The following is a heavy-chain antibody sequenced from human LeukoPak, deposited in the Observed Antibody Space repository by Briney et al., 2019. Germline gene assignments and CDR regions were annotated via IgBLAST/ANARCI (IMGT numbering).Heavy chain of an antibody. CDR1: GFTLTTYA. J-gene: IGHJ3*02. V-gene: IGHV3-23*01. CDR3: AKDRAYPNDVFDI. Sequence: PGGSLRLSCAVSGFTLTTYAMSWVRQAPGKGLEWVSAISGSGEATWYADSVKGRFSISRDTSKNTLSLQMNSLRADDTALYYCAKDRAYPNDVFDIWGQGTMVTVSS. CDR2: ISGSGEAT. D-gene: IGHD2-21*01.